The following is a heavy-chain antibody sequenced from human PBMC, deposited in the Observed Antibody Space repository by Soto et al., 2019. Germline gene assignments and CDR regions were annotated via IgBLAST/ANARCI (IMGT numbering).Heavy chain of an antibody. CDR2: IYSSGTT. Sequence: EVQLVESGGGLIQPGGSLRLSCAASGFTFSDHQMNWVRQAPGRGLEWVSVIYSSGTTYYGDSVKGRFTIPRDNSKNTLYLQMNSLRTEDTALYYCARAGSPFHSDSTGYWGFDYWGQGTLVTVSS. CDR1: GFTFSDHQ. D-gene: IGHD3-9*01. CDR3: ARAGSPFHSDSTGYWGFDY. V-gene: IGHV3-53*01. J-gene: IGHJ4*02.